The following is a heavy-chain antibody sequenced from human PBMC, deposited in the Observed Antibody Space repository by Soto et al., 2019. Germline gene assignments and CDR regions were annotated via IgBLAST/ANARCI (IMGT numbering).Heavy chain of an antibody. V-gene: IGHV1-2*04. CDR2: INPNSGGT. CDR1: GYTFTRYY. J-gene: IGHJ4*02. Sequence: ASVKVSCKASGYTFTRYYIHWVRQAPGRGLEWMGWINPNSGGTNYAQKFQGWVTMTRDTSISTAYMELSRLRSDDTAVYYCARGGYSSGWYLNYFDYWGQGTLVTVSS. CDR3: ARGGYSSGWYLNYFDY. D-gene: IGHD6-19*01.